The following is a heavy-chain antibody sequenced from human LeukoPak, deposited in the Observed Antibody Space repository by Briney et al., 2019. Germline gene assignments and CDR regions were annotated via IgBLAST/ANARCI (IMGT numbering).Heavy chain of an antibody. CDR1: GGSISNKY. J-gene: IGHJ5*02. Sequence: PSETLSLTCTVSGGSISNKYWSWIRQPPGKGLEWIGSIYYSGSTYYNPSLKSRVTISVDTSKNQFSLKLSSVTAEDKAVYYCTRYNSDGGCFDPWGQGTLVTVSS. D-gene: IGHD1-20*01. CDR2: IYYSGST. V-gene: IGHV4-39*07. CDR3: TRYNSDGGCFDP.